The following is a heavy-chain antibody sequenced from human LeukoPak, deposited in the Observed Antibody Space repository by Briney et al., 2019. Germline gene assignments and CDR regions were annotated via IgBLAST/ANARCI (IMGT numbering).Heavy chain of an antibody. CDR2: ISWNSGTI. D-gene: IGHD1-26*01. V-gene: IGHV3-9*01. CDR3: AKSPPYSGSYFNWYFDL. CDR1: GFTFDDYA. J-gene: IGHJ2*01. Sequence: GGSLRLSCAASGFTFDDYAMHWVRQGPGKGLEWVSGISWNSGTIGYADSVKGRFTISRNNAKNSLYLQMNSLRIEDTALYYCAKSPPYSGSYFNWYFDLWGRGTLVTVSS.